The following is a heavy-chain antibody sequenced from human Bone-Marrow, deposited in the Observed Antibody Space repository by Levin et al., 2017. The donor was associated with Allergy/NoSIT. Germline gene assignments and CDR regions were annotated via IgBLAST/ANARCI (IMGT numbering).Heavy chain of an antibody. V-gene: IGHV4-61*02. D-gene: IGHD4-17*01. CDR1: GDSISSRIYY. CDR3: ANEGVYGDFED. J-gene: IGHJ4*02. Sequence: SQTLSLTCTVSGDSISSRIYYWSWIRQPAGKGLEWIGRIYITGSTNYKPSLKSRVTISVDTSKNQFSLNLSSVTAADTAVYYCANEGVYGDFEDWGQGTLVTVSS. CDR2: IYITGST.